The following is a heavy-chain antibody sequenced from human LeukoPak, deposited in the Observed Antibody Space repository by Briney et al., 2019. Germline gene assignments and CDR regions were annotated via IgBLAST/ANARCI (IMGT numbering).Heavy chain of an antibody. V-gene: IGHV1-18*04. CDR3: ARDGTLLRYFDWLFPPHLDY. Sequence: ASVKVSCKAFGYTFTSYGISWVRQAPGQGLEWMGWISAYNGNTNYAQKLQGRVTMTTDTSTSTAYMELRSLRSDDTAVYYCARDGTLLRYFDWLFPPHLDYWGQGTLVTVSS. CDR1: GYTFTSYG. J-gene: IGHJ4*02. CDR2: ISAYNGNT. D-gene: IGHD3-9*01.